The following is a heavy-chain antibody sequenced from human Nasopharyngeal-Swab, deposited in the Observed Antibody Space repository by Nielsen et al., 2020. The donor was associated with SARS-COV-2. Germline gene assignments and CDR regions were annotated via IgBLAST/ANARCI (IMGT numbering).Heavy chain of an antibody. Sequence: SETLSLTCTASGGSISSGGYYWSWIRQHPGKGLEWIGYIYYSGSTYYNPSLKSRVTISVDTSKNQFSLKLSSVTAADTAVYYCARGGYCSGGSCSARVVVDWFDPWGQGTLVTVSS. D-gene: IGHD2-15*01. CDR1: GGSISSGGYY. CDR3: ARGGYCSGGSCSARVVVDWFDP. CDR2: IYYSGST. V-gene: IGHV4-31*03. J-gene: IGHJ5*02.